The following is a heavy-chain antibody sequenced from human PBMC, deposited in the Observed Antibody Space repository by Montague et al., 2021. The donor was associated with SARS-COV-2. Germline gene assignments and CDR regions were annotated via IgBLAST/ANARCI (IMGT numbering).Heavy chain of an antibody. V-gene: IGHV2-70*20. J-gene: IGHJ4*02. CDR3: ARSLYDILTGYYRPFDY. CDR2: IDWDDNK. D-gene: IGHD3-9*01. Sequence: PALMKPTQTLTLTCTFSGFSLSTSGMCVSWVRQPPGKTLEWLALIDWDDNKFYSTSLKTRLTISKDTSKNQVVLTMTNVDPVDTATYYCARSLYDILTGYYRPFDYGGQGTLVTVSS. CDR1: GFSLSTSGMC.